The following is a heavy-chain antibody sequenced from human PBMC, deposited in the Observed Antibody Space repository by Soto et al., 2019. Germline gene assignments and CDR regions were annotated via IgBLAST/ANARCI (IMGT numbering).Heavy chain of an antibody. CDR3: ARDSHLYYGSGSHYNWFDP. Sequence: QVQLVQSGAEVKKPGASVKVSCKASGYTFTSYYMHWVRQAPGQGLEWMGIINPSGGSTSYAQKFQGRVNMTRDTSTSTVYMELSSLRSEDTAVYYCARDSHLYYGSGSHYNWFDPWGQGTLVTVSS. D-gene: IGHD3-10*01. CDR2: INPSGGST. V-gene: IGHV1-46*01. J-gene: IGHJ5*02. CDR1: GYTFTSYY.